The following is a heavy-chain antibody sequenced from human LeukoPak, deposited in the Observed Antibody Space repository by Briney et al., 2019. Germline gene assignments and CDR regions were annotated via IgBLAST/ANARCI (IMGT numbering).Heavy chain of an antibody. J-gene: IGHJ4*02. CDR1: GFTFSDYW. CDR2: IKKDGSEK. D-gene: IGHD2-15*01. V-gene: IGHV3-7*01. CDR3: ARASPLGYCSGGSCYANI. Sequence: QPGGSLRLSCAASGFTFSDYWMSWVRQAPGKGLEWVANIKKDGSEKSYVDSVKGRFAISRDNAKNSLYLQMNSLRAEDTAVYYCARASPLGYCSGGSCYANIWGRGILVTVSS.